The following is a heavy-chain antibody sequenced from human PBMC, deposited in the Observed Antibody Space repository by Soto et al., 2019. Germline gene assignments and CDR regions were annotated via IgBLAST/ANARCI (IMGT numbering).Heavy chain of an antibody. Sequence: EVQLVESGGVLVQPGGSLRLSCAASGFTFNNYWMAWVRQAPGKGLECVANINQDGSDKYYVDSVRGRFTISRDNTKNSLDLQMNSVGGEDTAVYYCGRGSRSFDSWGQGTLVTVSS. CDR2: INQDGSDK. CDR1: GFTFNNYW. J-gene: IGHJ4*02. CDR3: GRGSRSFDS. V-gene: IGHV3-7*01.